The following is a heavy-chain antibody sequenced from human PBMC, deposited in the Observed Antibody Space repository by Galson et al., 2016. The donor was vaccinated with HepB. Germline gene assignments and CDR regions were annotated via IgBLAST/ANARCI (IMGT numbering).Heavy chain of an antibody. V-gene: IGHV3-53*01. Sequence: SLRLSCAASGFIVSSNYMNWVRQAPGKGLEWVSALYVDGTTYYADSVKGRFSISRDNSDNTLNLQMDGLRVEDTAIYYCAKDGGYAFDLWGQGTKVTVST. CDR1: GFIVSSNY. D-gene: IGHD3-16*01. CDR3: AKDGGYAFDL. J-gene: IGHJ3*01. CDR2: LYVDGTT.